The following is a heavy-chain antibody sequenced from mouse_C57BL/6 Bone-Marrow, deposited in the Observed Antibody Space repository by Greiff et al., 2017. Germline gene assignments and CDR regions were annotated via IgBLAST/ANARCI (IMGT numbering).Heavy chain of an antibody. J-gene: IGHJ3*01. CDR3: ARWDDAYGGAWFAY. Sequence: EVQGVESGGGLVKPGGSLKLSCAASGFTFSDYGMHWVRQAPEKGLKWVAYISSGSSTIYYTDTVKGRFTISSANAKDTLILQMTILRSEDTAMYYCARWDDAYGGAWFAYWGQGTLVTVSA. D-gene: IGHD2-2*01. CDR2: ISSGSSTI. V-gene: IGHV5-17*01. CDR1: GFTFSDYG.